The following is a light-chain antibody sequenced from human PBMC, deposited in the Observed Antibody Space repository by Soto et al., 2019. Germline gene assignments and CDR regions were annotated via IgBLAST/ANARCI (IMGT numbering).Light chain of an antibody. CDR3: QQDYRSLRT. Sequence: DIQMTQSPSSLSASVGDTVTITCRASQSIATSLNWLQLKPGKAPKLLIYDTSTLQSGVPSRFSGGGSGTDFTLTISSVQPEDSALYFCQQDYRSLRTFGGGTRVEIK. V-gene: IGKV1-39*01. CDR1: QSIATS. J-gene: IGKJ4*02. CDR2: DTS.